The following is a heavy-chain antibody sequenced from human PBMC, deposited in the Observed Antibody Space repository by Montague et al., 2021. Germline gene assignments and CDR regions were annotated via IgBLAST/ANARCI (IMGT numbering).Heavy chain of an antibody. V-gene: IGHV4-39*01. Sequence: SETLSLTCTVSGGSISSSPFYWGWIRQSPGKGLEWIGSNYYRGNTYHNPSLKSRVSLSIDTSKNQFSLKMNSVTAADTAVYYCARAGPRTYGGDSLDYWGQGALVTVSS. J-gene: IGHJ4*02. CDR2: NYYRGNT. D-gene: IGHD3-10*01. CDR3: ARAGPRTYGGDSLDY. CDR1: GGSISSSPFY.